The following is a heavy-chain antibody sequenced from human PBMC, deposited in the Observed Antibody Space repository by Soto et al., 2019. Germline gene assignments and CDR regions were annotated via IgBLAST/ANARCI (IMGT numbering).Heavy chain of an antibody. CDR2: INHTGGT. CDR1: GGSVDGSY. D-gene: IGHD3-3*01. V-gene: IGHV4-34*01. Sequence: PPETLSLTSAVYGGSVDGSYWNWIRQPPGEELEWIGEINHTGGTHYNPSLKRRVTMSVDTSKNQFSLRLSSVTAADTAIYYCATRITVFGLLIPPFDPWGQGTQVTVSS. J-gene: IGHJ5*02. CDR3: ATRITVFGLLIPPFDP.